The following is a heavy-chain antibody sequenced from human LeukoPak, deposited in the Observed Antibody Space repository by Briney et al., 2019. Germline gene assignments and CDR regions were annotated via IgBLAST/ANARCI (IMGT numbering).Heavy chain of an antibody. CDR3: ARGFCSSTNCYQGPFDF. D-gene: IGHD2-2*01. J-gene: IGHJ4*02. V-gene: IGHV3-15*01. CDR1: GFTFSSAW. CDR2: IKNKTNGGTT. Sequence: GGSLRLSCAASGFTFSSAWMPWVRQAPGKGLEWVGHIKNKTNGGTTDYAAPVKGRFIISRDDSKNTLYLQMNSLRTEDTAVYYCARGFCSSTNCYQGPFDFWGQGTLVTVSS.